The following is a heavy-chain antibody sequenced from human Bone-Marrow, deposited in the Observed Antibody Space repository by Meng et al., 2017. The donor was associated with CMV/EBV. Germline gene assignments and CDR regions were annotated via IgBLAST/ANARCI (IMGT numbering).Heavy chain of an antibody. Sequence: GSLRLSCTVSGGSISSSNYYWGWIRQPPGKGLEWIGSIYYSGSTYYNPSLKSRVTISVDTSKNQFSLKLSSVTAADTAVYYCARTGYYKESWFDPWGQGTLVTVSS. D-gene: IGHD3-9*01. CDR1: GGSISSSNYY. J-gene: IGHJ5*02. V-gene: IGHV4-39*07. CDR3: ARTGYYKESWFDP. CDR2: IYYSGST.